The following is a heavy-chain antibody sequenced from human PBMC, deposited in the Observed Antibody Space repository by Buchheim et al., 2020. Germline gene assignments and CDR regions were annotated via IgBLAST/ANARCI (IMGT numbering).Heavy chain of an antibody. D-gene: IGHD4-11*01. Sequence: QVQLVESGGGVVQPGRSLRLSCAASGFTFSSYGMHWVRQAPGKGLEWVAVISYDGSNKYYADSVKGRFTISRDNSKNTLYLQMNSLRAEDTAVYYCAREGTTVTRGYYYYCGMDVWGQGTT. CDR1: GFTFSSYG. CDR2: ISYDGSNK. CDR3: AREGTTVTRGYYYYCGMDV. J-gene: IGHJ6*02. V-gene: IGHV3-30*03.